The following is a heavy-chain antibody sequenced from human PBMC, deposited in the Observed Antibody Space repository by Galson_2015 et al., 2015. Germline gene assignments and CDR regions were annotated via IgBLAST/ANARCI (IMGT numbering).Heavy chain of an antibody. J-gene: IGHJ5*02. CDR1: GFTFSSYG. V-gene: IGHV3-33*01. D-gene: IGHD3-10*01. CDR3: ARDHDITMVQENWFDP. CDR2: IWYDGSNK. Sequence: SLRLSCAAPGFTFSSYGMHWVRQAPGKGLEWVAVIWYDGSNKYYADSVKGRFTISRDNSKNTLYLQMNSLRAEDTAVYYCARDHDITMVQENWFDPWGPGTLVTVSS.